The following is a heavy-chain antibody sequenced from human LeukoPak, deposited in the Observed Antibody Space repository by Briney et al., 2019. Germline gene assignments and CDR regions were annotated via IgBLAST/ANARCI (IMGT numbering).Heavy chain of an antibody. CDR1: GFTFTRYW. J-gene: IGHJ4*02. V-gene: IGHV3-7*01. CDR3: SNGIYSSSY. Sequence: GGSLTLSCATSGFTFTRYWMARIRQSPGKGLEWVSNINQDETQQYYLDSVEGRFTVSRDNAKASVYLQMNNLRVDDTAVYYCSNGIYSSSYWGQGTLVTVSS. D-gene: IGHD6-6*01. CDR2: INQDETQQ.